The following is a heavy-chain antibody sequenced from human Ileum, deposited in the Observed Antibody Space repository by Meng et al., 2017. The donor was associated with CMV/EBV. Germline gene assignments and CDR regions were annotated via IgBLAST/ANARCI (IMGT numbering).Heavy chain of an antibody. CDR2: INTDGSST. CDR3: ASPSVG. J-gene: IGHJ4*02. CDR1: GFPFGSYW. Sequence: GGSLRLSCAASGFPFGSYWMHWVRQVPGKGLVWVSRINTDGSSTDYDDSVKGRFTISRDNAKNTLYLQMSSLRADDMAVYYCASPSVGWGQVTLVTVSS. V-gene: IGHV3-74*01.